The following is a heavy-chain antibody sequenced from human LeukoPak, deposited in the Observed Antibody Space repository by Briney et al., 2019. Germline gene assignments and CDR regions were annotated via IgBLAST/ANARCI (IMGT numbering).Heavy chain of an antibody. D-gene: IGHD6-19*01. Sequence: GASVKVSCKVSGYTLTELSMHWVRQAPGKGLEWMGGFDPEDGETIYAQKFQGRVTMTEDTSTDTAYMELSSLRSEDTAVYYCATCIAVAGTSWYFDLWGRGTLVTVSS. CDR2: FDPEDGET. V-gene: IGHV1-24*01. J-gene: IGHJ2*01. CDR1: GYTLTELS. CDR3: ATCIAVAGTSWYFDL.